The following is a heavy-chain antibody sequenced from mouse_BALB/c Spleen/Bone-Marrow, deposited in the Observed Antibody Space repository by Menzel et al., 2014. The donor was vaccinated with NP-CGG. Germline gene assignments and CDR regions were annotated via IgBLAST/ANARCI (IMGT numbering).Heavy chain of an antibody. Sequence: WVKQRPEQGLEWIGRIDPANGNTKYDPKFQGKATITADTSSNTAYLQLSSLTSEDTAVYYRAYGSSYDYFDYWGQGTTLTVSS. V-gene: IGHV14-3*02. CDR2: IDPANGNT. J-gene: IGHJ2*01. CDR3: AYGSSYDYFDY. D-gene: IGHD1-1*01.